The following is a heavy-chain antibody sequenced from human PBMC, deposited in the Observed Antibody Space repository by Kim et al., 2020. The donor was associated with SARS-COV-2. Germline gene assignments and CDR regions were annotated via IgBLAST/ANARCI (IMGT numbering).Heavy chain of an antibody. J-gene: IGHJ2*01. Sequence: GGSLRLSCAASRFTFNNAWMSWVRQAPGKGLEWVGRIKSKTDGVTIDYAAPLKGRFTISRDDSKNTLYLQMNSLQTEDTAVYYCATFTSSPPYYFDLWGRGTLVTVSS. CDR3: ATFTSSPPYYFDL. CDR2: IKSKTDGVTI. CDR1: RFTFNNAW. V-gene: IGHV3-15*01. D-gene: IGHD2-2*01.